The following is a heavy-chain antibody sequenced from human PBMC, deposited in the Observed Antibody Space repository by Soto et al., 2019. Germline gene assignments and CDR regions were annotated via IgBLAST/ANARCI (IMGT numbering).Heavy chain of an antibody. CDR1: GFSLTTSGVG. Sequence: QITLNESGPTQVKPRQTLTLTCTFSGFSLTTSGVGVGWIRQSPGKAPEWLALIYWDDDKRYSPSLTSRLTITKDTSKNQVVLTMADLDPADTATYYCAHRVLRTVFGVVTTTAIYFDFWGQGTPVAVSS. D-gene: IGHD3-3*01. V-gene: IGHV2-5*02. J-gene: IGHJ4*02. CDR3: AHRVLRTVFGVVTTTAIYFDF. CDR2: IYWDDDK.